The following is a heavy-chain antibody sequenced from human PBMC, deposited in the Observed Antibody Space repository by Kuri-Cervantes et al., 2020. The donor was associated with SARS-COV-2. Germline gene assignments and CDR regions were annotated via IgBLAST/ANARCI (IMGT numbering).Heavy chain of an antibody. J-gene: IGHJ6*02. V-gene: IGHV1-2*04. CDR1: GYRFTDYY. CDR2: INPGSGDT. CDR3: AREPAGYGSRYGIDV. D-gene: IGHD6-19*01. Sequence: ASVKVSCKASGYRFTDYYIHWVRQSTRQGLEWMGRINPGSGDTKFAQKFQGWVTMTSDTSTNTAYMELNNMRSDDTAVYFCAREPAGYGSRYGIDVWGQGTSVTVSS.